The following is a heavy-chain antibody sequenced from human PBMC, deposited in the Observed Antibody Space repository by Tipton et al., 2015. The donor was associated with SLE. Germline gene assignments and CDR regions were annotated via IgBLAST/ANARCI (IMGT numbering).Heavy chain of an antibody. CDR3: ARGERD. Sequence: TLSLTCSVSGTSISNYYWSWIRQPPGKGLEWIGEINHSGSTNYNPSLKSRVTISVDTSKNQFSLKLSSVTAADTAVYYCARGERDWGQGTLVTVSS. V-gene: IGHV4-34*01. J-gene: IGHJ4*02. CDR1: GTSISNYY. CDR2: INHSGST.